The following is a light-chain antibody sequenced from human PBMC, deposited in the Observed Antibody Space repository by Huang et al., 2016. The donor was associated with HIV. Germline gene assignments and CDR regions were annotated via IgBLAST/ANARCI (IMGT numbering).Light chain of an antibody. V-gene: IGKV3-15*01. Sequence: EIVMTQSPATLSVSPGERATLSCRASQSVGSNLAWYHQKPGQAPRLLMYGVSTRATGIPARFSGSGSGTEFTRTISSLQSEDFAVYYCQQYNNWPPLTFGGGTKVEIK. CDR1: QSVGSN. CDR3: QQYNNWPPLT. J-gene: IGKJ4*01. CDR2: GVS.